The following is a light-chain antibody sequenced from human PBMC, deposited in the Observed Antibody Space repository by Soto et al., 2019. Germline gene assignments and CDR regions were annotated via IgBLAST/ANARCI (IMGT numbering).Light chain of an antibody. J-gene: IGLJ1*01. V-gene: IGLV2-14*01. CDR3: SSYKSGFYV. Sequence: QSVLTQPASVSGSPGQSITISCTATSSDVGGYNYVSWYQQHPGKAPKLMIYDVSDRPSGVSNRFSGSKSGNTASLTISGLQAEDEADYYCSSYKSGFYVFGTGTKVTVL. CDR2: DVS. CDR1: SSDVGGYNY.